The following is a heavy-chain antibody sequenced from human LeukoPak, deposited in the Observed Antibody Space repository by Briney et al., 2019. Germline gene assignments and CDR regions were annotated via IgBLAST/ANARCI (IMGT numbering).Heavy chain of an antibody. V-gene: IGHV4-59*12. D-gene: IGHD3-3*01. CDR3: ARVPTYFDFWSGFADAFDV. J-gene: IGHJ3*01. CDR2: IYYSGST. CDR1: GGSISSYY. Sequence: SETLSLTCTVSGGSISSYYWSWIRQPPGKGLEWIGYIYYSGSTNYNPSLKSRVTISVDRSKNQFSLRLSSVTAADTAMYYCARVPTYFDFWSGFADAFDVWGQGTMVTVSS.